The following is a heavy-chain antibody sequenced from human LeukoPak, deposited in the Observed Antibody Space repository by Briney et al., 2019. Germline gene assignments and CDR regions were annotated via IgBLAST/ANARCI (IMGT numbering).Heavy chain of an antibody. Sequence: SETLSLTCTLSGDSISGHYWSWVRQAPGKGPEWIGYIYASGLISYNPSLKTRVAISDDPPKNQVSLTLTSVTAADTAVYYCARDSRGVGLWYLDLSGRGFLVTVSS. D-gene: IGHD3-10*01. CDR2: IYASGLI. CDR3: ARDSRGVGLWYLDL. J-gene: IGHJ2*01. CDR1: GDSISGHY. V-gene: IGHV4-59*11.